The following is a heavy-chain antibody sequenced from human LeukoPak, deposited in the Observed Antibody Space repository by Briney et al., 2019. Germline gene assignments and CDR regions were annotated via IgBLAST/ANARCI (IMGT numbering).Heavy chain of an antibody. V-gene: IGHV5-51*01. CDR3: ARAITCYDFWSGYYPFDAFDI. Sequence: GESLKISCKGSGYSFTSYWIGWVRQMPGKGLEWMGIIYPGDSDTRYSPSFQGQVTISADKSISTAYLQWSSLKASDTAMYYCARAITCYDFWSGYYPFDAFDIWGQGTMVTVSS. CDR1: GYSFTSYW. J-gene: IGHJ3*02. CDR2: IYPGDSDT. D-gene: IGHD3-3*01.